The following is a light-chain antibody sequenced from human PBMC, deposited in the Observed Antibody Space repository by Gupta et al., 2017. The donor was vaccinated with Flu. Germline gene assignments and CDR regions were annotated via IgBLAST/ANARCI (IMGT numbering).Light chain of an antibody. Sequence: EIVLTQSPGTLSLSPGERATLACRARQSVSRSYLAWYKQKPGQAPRLLIYGASSSYTGITDRFRGSGSGEDLTLTISRRVPEDFAVYYFQQYCRSTTWTFGQGTRLEMK. J-gene: IGKJ1*01. CDR3: QQYCRSTTWT. CDR2: GAS. V-gene: IGKV3-20*01. CDR1: QSVSRSY.